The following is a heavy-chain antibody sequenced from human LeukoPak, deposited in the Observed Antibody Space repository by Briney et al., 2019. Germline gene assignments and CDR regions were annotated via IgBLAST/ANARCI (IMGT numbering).Heavy chain of an antibody. CDR1: GGSISSGDYY. CDR2: IYYSGST. J-gene: IGHJ3*02. D-gene: IGHD6-13*01. CDR3: ASCIAEAARAFGI. Sequence: SETLSLTCTVSGGSISSGDYYWSWIRQPPGKGLEWIGYIYYSGSTYYNPSLKSRVTISVDTSKNQFSLKLSSVTAADTAVYYCASCIAEAARAFGIWGQRTMVTVSS. V-gene: IGHV4-30-4*01.